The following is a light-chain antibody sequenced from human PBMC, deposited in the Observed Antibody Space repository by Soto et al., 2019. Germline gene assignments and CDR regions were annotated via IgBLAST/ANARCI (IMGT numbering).Light chain of an antibody. CDR2: GAS. V-gene: IGKV3D-15*01. CDR1: QSVSNN. CDR3: QQYDNWPLLT. J-gene: IGKJ4*01. Sequence: EIVMTQSPATLSVSPGERATLSCRASQSVSNNLAWYQQKPGQAPRLLIHGASTRATGIPARFSCSGSGTEFTLTISSLQSEDFAVYYCQQYDNWPLLTFGGGTEVEIK.